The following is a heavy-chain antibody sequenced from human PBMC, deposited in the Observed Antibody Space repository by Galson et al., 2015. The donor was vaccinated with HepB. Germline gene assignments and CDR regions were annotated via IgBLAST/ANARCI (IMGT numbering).Heavy chain of an antibody. CDR1: G. CDR3: AKDPYLYSALAGTMAGFDY. V-gene: IGHV3-30*18. CDR2: ISYDGSNK. D-gene: IGHD6-19*01. J-gene: IGHJ4*02. Sequence: GMHWVRQAPGKGLEWVAVISYDGSNKYYADSVKGRFTISRDNSKNTLYLQMNSLRAEDTALYYCAKDPYLYSALAGTMAGFDYWGQGTLVTVSS.